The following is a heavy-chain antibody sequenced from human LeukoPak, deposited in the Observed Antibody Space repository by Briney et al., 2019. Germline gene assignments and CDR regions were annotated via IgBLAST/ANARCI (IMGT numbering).Heavy chain of an antibody. CDR1: GFTFSSYG. CDR3: ARQTTVATDC. D-gene: IGHD4-23*01. Sequence: GGSLRLSSAASGFTFSSYGMHWVRQAPGKGLEWVALIWFDGTNKYYADSVKGRFTISRDNSNNTLYLQMNSLRVEDTAVYYCARQTTVATDCWGQGTLVTVSS. V-gene: IGHV3-33*01. J-gene: IGHJ4*02. CDR2: IWFDGTNK.